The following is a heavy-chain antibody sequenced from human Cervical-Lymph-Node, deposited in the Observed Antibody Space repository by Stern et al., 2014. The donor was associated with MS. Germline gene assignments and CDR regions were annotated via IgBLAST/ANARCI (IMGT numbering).Heavy chain of an antibody. V-gene: IGHV3-30*04. CDR3: AREAIRGELSLPDGYFDY. CDR1: GFISSIYP. Sequence: QVQLVQSGGGVVQPGRSLRLSCAASGFISSIYPIHWVRQAPGKGLEWVTLLSYDGSKEYYADSVRGRFTISRDNSKNTLYLQMTSLRPEDTAVYYCAREAIRGELSLPDGYFDYWGQGALVTVSS. CDR2: LSYDGSKE. D-gene: IGHD1-26*01. J-gene: IGHJ4*02.